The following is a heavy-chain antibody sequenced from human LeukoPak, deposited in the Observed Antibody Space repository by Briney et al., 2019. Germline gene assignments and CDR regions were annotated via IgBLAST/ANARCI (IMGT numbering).Heavy chain of an antibody. V-gene: IGHV1-2*02. Sequence: ASVKVSCKASGYTFTGYYMHWVRQAPGQGLEWMGWINSNSSGTNYAQKFQGRVTMTRDTSISTAYMELSRLRSDDTAVYYCASGGVVVPAATTATPTYYYYYYMDVWGKGTTVTVSS. CDR3: ASGGVVVPAATTATPTYYYYYYMDV. J-gene: IGHJ6*03. CDR1: GYTFTGYY. CDR2: INSNSSGT. D-gene: IGHD2-2*01.